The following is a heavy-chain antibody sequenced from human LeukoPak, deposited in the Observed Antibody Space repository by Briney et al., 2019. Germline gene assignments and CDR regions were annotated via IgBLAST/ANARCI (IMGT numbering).Heavy chain of an antibody. CDR1: GGSISSGSYC. V-gene: IGHV4-61*02. CDR3: AKAIWFGGYNWFDP. CDR2: IYTSGST. Sequence: SETLSLTCTVSGGSISSGSYCWSWIRQPAGKGLEWIGRIYTSGSTNYNPSLKSRVTMSVHTSKNQFSLKLSSVTAADTAVYYCAKAIWFGGYNWFDPWGQGTLVTVSS. J-gene: IGHJ5*02. D-gene: IGHD3-10*01.